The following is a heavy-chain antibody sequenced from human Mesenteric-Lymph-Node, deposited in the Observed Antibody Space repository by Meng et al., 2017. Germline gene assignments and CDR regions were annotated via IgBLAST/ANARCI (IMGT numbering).Heavy chain of an antibody. CDR1: GFTFSSYA. Sequence: GESLKISCAASGFTFSSYAMHWVRQAPGKGLEWVAVISYDGSNKYYADSVKGRFTISRDNAKNSLYLQMNSLRAEDMALYYCAKAKNDYVVGYYFDYWGQGTLVTVSS. V-gene: IGHV3-30*04. CDR3: AKAKNDYVVGYYFDY. D-gene: IGHD3-16*01. J-gene: IGHJ4*02. CDR2: ISYDGSNK.